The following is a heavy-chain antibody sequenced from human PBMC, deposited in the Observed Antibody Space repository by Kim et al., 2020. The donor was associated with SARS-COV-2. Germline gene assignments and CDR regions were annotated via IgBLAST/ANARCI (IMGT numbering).Heavy chain of an antibody. CDR1: GGSISSSSYY. CDR2: IYYSGST. Sequence: SETLSLTCTVSGGSISSSSYYWGWIRQPPGKGLEWIGSIYYSGSTYYNPSLKSRVTISVDTSKNQFSLKLSSVTAADTAVYYCARGIRIAAAHFDYWGQG. D-gene: IGHD6-13*01. V-gene: IGHV4-39*01. CDR3: ARGIRIAAAHFDY. J-gene: IGHJ4*02.